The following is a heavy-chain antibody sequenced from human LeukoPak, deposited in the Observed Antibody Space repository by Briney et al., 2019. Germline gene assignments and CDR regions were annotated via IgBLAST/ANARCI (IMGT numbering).Heavy chain of an antibody. CDR1: GFTFTSSA. V-gene: IGHV1-58*01. CDR2: IFVGSGNT. J-gene: IGHJ4*02. D-gene: IGHD6-6*01. Sequence: SVKVSCKASGFTFTSSAVQWVRQARGQRLAWIGWIFVGSGNTNYAQKFQERVTITRDMSTSTAYMELSSLRSEDTAVYYCAAVGTSIAPSDYWGQGTLVTVSS. CDR3: AAVGTSIAPSDY.